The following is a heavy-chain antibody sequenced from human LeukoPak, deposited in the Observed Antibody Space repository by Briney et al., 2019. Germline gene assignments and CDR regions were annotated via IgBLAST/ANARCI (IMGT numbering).Heavy chain of an antibody. CDR1: GGSISSGGYY. V-gene: IGHV4-31*03. Sequence: SQTLSLTCTVSGGSISSGGYYWSWIRQHPGKGLEWIGYIYYSGSTYYNPSLKSRVTISVDTSKNQFSLKLSSVTAADTAVYYCARETFIAAPPGYFDSWGQGTLVTVSS. D-gene: IGHD6-6*01. CDR3: ARETFIAAPPGYFDS. CDR2: IYYSGST. J-gene: IGHJ4*02.